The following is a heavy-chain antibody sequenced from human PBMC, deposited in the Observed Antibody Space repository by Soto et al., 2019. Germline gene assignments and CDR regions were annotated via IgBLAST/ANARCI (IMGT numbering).Heavy chain of an antibody. CDR2: LRGYNGNT. V-gene: IGHV1-18*01. CDR1: GYTFTNYG. J-gene: IGHJ6*02. Sequence: QVQVLQSGDEVKKRGASVKVSCKASGYTFTNYGFSWVRQTPGQGLEWMGWLRGYNGNTKYAEKFQGRVTMTTDTATSTAPIELRSLRSDDTAVYYCAREGHAAYSYYGMDVGGQGTAVTVSS. CDR3: AREGHAAYSYYGMDV. D-gene: IGHD2-21*01.